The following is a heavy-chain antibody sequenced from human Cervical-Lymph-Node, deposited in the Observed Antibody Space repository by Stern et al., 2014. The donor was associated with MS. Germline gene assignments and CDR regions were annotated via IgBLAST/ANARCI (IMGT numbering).Heavy chain of an antibody. CDR1: GGSISSSSYY. Sequence: QVQLQESGPGLVKPSETLSLTCTVSGGSISSSSYYWGWIRQPPGKGLEWIGSIYYSGSTYYNPSLKSRVTISVDTSTNPLSLKLSFVTAADTAVYYCARPRPSYSGGPLYFDYWGQGTLVTVSS. CDR3: ARPRPSYSGGPLYFDY. CDR2: IYYSGST. D-gene: IGHD6-25*01. V-gene: IGHV4-39*01. J-gene: IGHJ4*02.